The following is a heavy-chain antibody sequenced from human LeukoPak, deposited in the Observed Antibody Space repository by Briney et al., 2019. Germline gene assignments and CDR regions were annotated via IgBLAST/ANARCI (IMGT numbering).Heavy chain of an antibody. D-gene: IGHD2-21*01. CDR3: ARDFAS. CDR2: INHNGNVN. CDR1: GFTFSSYW. J-gene: IGHJ4*02. Sequence: GGSLRLSCAASGFTFSSYWMNWARQAPGEGLEWVASINHNGNVNYYVDSVKGRFTISRDNAKNSLYLQMNSLRAEDTAVYYCARDFASWGQGTLVTVSS. V-gene: IGHV3-7*01.